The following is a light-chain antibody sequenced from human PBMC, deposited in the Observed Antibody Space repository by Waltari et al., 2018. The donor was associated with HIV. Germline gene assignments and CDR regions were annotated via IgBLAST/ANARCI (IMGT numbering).Light chain of an antibody. CDR2: DNN. CDR3: GTWDSSLSAV. J-gene: IGLJ3*02. Sequence: QSVLTQPPSVSAAPGQRVTISCSGSSSNIGNNYVSWYQHLPGAAPKLLIYDNNNRPTGIPDRSSVSKSGTSATLVITGLQTGDEADYYCGTWDSSLSAVFGGGTKLTVL. CDR1: SSNIGNNY. V-gene: IGLV1-51*01.